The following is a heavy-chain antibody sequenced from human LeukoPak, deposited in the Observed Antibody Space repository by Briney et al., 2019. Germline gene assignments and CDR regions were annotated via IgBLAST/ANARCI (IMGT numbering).Heavy chain of an antibody. J-gene: IGHJ4*02. CDR2: IYIGGST. V-gene: IGHV3-53*01. CDR3: ARLGFVVPAVIFDY. CDR1: GFTVSSHY. Sequence: GGSLRLSCAASGFTVSSHYMSWVRQAPGKGLEWVSVIYIGGSTYYADSVKGRFTISRDISKNTLYLQMNSLRAEDTAMYYCARLGFVVPAVIFDYWGQGTLVTVSS. D-gene: IGHD2-2*02.